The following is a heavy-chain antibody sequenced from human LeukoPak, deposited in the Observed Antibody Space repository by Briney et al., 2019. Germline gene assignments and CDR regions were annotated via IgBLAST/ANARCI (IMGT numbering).Heavy chain of an antibody. CDR2: ISYDGNSK. CDR3: AKDWGSSGWYNYFDP. V-gene: IGHV3-30*18. CDR1: GFTISSHG. J-gene: IGHJ5*02. Sequence: GTSLRLSCAVSGFTISSHGMHWVRQAPGKGLEWVAMISYDGNSKYCGDSVKGRFTISRDNSKNTPYLQMDSLRTEDTAVYYCAKDWGSSGWYNYFDPWGQGTLVTVSS. D-gene: IGHD6-19*01.